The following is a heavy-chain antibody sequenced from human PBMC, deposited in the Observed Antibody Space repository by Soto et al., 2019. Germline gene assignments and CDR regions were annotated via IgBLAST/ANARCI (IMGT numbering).Heavy chain of an antibody. D-gene: IGHD1-1*01. V-gene: IGHV5-10-1*01. CDR3: ARHFSSFATDKNW. J-gene: IGHJ4*01. CDR2: IYPTESYS. Sequence: GDSRKISCQGSGYSFISYCISWVRQKPGKGLECIGRIYPTESYSFYSPSFRGHVPFSVDTSIKTAYLQWTSLHASDTAMYYCARHFSSFATDKNWWGQGTLVNVSS. CDR1: GYSFISYC.